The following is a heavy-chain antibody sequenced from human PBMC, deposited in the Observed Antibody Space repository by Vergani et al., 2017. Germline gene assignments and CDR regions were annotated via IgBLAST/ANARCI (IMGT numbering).Heavy chain of an antibody. CDR1: GGTFSSYT. Sequence: QVQMVQSGAEVKKPGSSVKVSCKASGGTFSSYTISWVRQAPGQGLEWMGRIIPILGIANYAQKFQGRVTITADKSTSTAYMELNSLRAEDTAVYYCARIPYYGDAFDIWGQGTMVTVSS. CDR2: IIPILGIA. J-gene: IGHJ3*02. V-gene: IGHV1-69*02. D-gene: IGHD2/OR15-2a*01. CDR3: ARIPYYGDAFDI.